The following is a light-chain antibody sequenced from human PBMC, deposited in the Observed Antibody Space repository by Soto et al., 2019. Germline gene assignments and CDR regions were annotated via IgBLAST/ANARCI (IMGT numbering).Light chain of an antibody. CDR3: QSYDSGLSGRV. Sequence: QSVLTQPPSVSGAPGQRITISCAGSASNIGAGYDVHWYQQLPGTAPKLLIYDNINRPSGVPDRVSGSKSDTSASLAITGLQTEDEADYYCQSYDSGLSGRVFGGGTKLTVL. V-gene: IGLV1-40*01. CDR2: DNI. J-gene: IGLJ3*02. CDR1: ASNIGAGYD.